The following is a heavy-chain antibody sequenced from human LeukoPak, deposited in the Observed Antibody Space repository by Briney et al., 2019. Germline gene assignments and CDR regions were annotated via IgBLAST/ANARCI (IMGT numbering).Heavy chain of an antibody. CDR2: ISYDGSNK. Sequence: GRSLRLSCAASGFTFSSYAMHWVRQAPGKGLEWVAVISYDGSNKYYADSVKGRFTISRDNSKNTLYLQMNSLRAEDTAVYYCASPYDSSGYSAFSFDYWGQGTLVTVSS. D-gene: IGHD3-22*01. CDR1: GFTFSSYA. V-gene: IGHV3-30-3*01. CDR3: ASPYDSSGYSAFSFDY. J-gene: IGHJ4*02.